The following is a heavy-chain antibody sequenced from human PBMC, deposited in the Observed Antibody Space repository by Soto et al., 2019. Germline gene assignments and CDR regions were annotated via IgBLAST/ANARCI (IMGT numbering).Heavy chain of an antibody. CDR1: GGSFSGYY. Sequence: PSETLSLTCAVYGGSFSGYYWSWIRQPPGKGLEWIGEINHSGSTNYNPSLKSRVTISVDTSKNQFSLKLSSVTAADTAVYYCARGPGLAAAGIRGGDYYMDVWGKGTTVTVSS. D-gene: IGHD6-13*01. CDR2: INHSGST. J-gene: IGHJ6*03. CDR3: ARGPGLAAAGIRGGDYYMDV. V-gene: IGHV4-34*01.